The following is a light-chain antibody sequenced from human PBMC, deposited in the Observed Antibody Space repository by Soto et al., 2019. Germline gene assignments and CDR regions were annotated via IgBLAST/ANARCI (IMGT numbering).Light chain of an antibody. J-gene: IGKJ1*01. CDR2: AAS. Sequence: DIQMTQSPSSLSASVGDRVTITCRASQSISCYLNWYQQKPGKAPKLLLYAASSLQSGVPTRFSGIGSGTDFTLTINSLQPEYFTTYYGQQRKTCGQGTKVDIQ. V-gene: IGKV1-39*01. CDR1: QSISCY. CDR3: QQRKT.